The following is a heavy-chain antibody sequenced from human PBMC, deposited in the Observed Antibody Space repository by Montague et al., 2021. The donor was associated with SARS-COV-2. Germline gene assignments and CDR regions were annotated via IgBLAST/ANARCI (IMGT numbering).Heavy chain of an antibody. D-gene: IGHD5-18*01. V-gene: IGHV4-59*01. Sequence: SETLSLTCTVSGGSLSPYYWFWIRQPPGKGLEWIGHIYFSGGANYDPSFKSRVAISVDTSKNEISLKLKSVTAADTAVYYCARDLGHRYVAVWFDPWGQGTLVTVSS. CDR3: ARDLGHRYVAVWFDP. CDR1: GGSLSPYY. CDR2: IYFSGGA. J-gene: IGHJ5*02.